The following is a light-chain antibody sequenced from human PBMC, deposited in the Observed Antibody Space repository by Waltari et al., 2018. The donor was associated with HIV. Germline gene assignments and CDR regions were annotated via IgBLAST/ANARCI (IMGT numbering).Light chain of an antibody. J-gene: IGKJ2*01. CDR2: WAS. Sequence: DIVMTQSPDSLAVSLGERATINCKSSQSVLYSPNNKNYVAWYQQKPEQPPRLLIYWASTRESGVPVRFSGSESGTDFTLTISSLQAEDVAVYYCHQYYSSPPTFGQGTKLEIK. V-gene: IGKV4-1*01. CDR3: HQYYSSPPT. CDR1: QSVLYSPNNKNY.